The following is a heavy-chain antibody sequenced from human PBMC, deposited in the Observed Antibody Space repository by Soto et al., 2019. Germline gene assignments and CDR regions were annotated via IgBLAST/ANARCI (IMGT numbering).Heavy chain of an antibody. D-gene: IGHD3-22*01. CDR1: GYDFTNYW. CDR3: VRPDSSGYYVY. Sequence: PWESLKISCRVSGYDFTNYWIGWVRQMPGKGLEWMAIVYPADSDTRYSPSFQGQVTISADKSISTAYLQWSSLKASDTAMYYCVRPDSSGYYVYWGQGTLVTVSS. CDR2: VYPADSDT. V-gene: IGHV5-51*01. J-gene: IGHJ4*02.